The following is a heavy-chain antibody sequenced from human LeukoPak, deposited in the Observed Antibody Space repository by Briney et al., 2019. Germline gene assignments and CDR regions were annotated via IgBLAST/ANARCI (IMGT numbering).Heavy chain of an antibody. CDR1: GFTFSSYW. Sequence: GGSLRLSCAASGFTFSSYWMHWVRQAPGKGLVWVSGINSDGSSTRYADSVKGRFTISRDNAKNTLYLQMNSLRAEDTAVYYCARDLVVTTVWYYYGMDVWGQGTTVTVSS. J-gene: IGHJ6*02. CDR2: INSDGSST. D-gene: IGHD4-23*01. V-gene: IGHV3-74*01. CDR3: ARDLVVTTVWYYYGMDV.